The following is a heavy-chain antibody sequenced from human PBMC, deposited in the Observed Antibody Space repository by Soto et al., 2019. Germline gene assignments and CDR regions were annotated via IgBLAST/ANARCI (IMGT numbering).Heavy chain of an antibody. CDR3: ATGFLPFGSSGWSYFDY. CDR1: GYTLTELS. J-gene: IGHJ4*02. D-gene: IGHD6-19*01. CDR2: FDPEDGET. Sequence: VASVKVSCKVSGYTLTELSMHWVRRAPGKGLEWMGGFDPEDGETIYAQKFQGRVTMTEDTSTDTAYMELSSLRSEDTAVYYCATGFLPFGSSGWSYFDYWGQGTLVTVSS. V-gene: IGHV1-24*01.